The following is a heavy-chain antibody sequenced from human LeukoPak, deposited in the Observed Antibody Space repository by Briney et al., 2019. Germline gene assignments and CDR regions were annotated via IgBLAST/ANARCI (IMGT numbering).Heavy chain of an antibody. J-gene: IGHJ4*02. CDR1: GYSFTNYG. CDR3: ARDPVHWSGNYQPSPYFDY. D-gene: IGHD1-26*01. Sequence: ASVKVSCKTSGYSFTNYGIIWVRQVPGQGLEWMGWMSADNGDTNYARKFQDRVTMTTDTSTSTAYMELRSLRSDDTAVYYCARDPVHWSGNYQPSPYFDYWGQGTLVIVSS. CDR2: MSADNGDT. V-gene: IGHV1-18*01.